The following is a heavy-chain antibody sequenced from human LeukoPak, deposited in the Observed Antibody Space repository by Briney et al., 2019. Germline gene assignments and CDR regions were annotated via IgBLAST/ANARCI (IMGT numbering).Heavy chain of an antibody. CDR2: IHTSGST. CDR1: GGSISSYY. Sequence: PSETLSLTCTASGGSISSYYWSWIRQPAGKGLEWIGRIHTSGSTNYNPSLKSRVTMSVDTSKNQFSLKLSSVTAADTAVYYCARDVGYCSSTSCYNWFDPWGQGTLVTVSS. D-gene: IGHD2-2*01. CDR3: ARDVGYCSSTSCYNWFDP. J-gene: IGHJ5*02. V-gene: IGHV4-4*07.